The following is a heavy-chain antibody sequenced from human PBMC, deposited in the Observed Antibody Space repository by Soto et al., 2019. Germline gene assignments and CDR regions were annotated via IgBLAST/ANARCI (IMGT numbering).Heavy chain of an antibody. CDR1: GGSISSYY. D-gene: IGHD1-1*01. CDR2: IYYSGST. CDR3: ARVDQGVQLERANYYYYYYMDV. J-gene: IGHJ6*03. V-gene: IGHV4-59*01. Sequence: SETLSLTCTVSGGSISSYYWSWIRQPPGKGLEWIGYIYYSGSTNYNPSLKSRVTISVDTSKNQFSLKLSSVTAADTAVYYCARVDQGVQLERANYYYYYYMDVWGKGTTVTVSS.